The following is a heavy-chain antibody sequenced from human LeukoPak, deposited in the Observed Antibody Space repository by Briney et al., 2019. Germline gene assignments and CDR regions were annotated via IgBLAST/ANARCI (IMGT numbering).Heavy chain of an antibody. D-gene: IGHD1-26*01. CDR2: ISGSGGST. V-gene: IGHV3-23*01. CDR1: GFTFSSYA. J-gene: IGHJ4*02. CDR3: IKDRIGTWSFDH. Sequence: PGGSLRLSCAASGFTFSSYAMSWVRQAPGKGLEWVSAISGSGGSTYYADSVKGRFTISRDNSKNTLYLQLSSLRVEDTAVYYCIKDRIGTWSFDHWGQGTLLTVSS.